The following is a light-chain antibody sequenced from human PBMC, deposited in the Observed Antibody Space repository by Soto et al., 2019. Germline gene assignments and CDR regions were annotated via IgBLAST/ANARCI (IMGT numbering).Light chain of an antibody. CDR3: HQYDTSPRT. Sequence: EIVLTQSPATLSLSPGERATLPSRASQSLTSSYLAWYQQRPGQAPSLLIYGASNRATGIPDRFSGSGSGTDFTLTISRLEPEDFAVYYCHQYDTSPRTFGQGAKVDIK. CDR1: QSLTSSY. CDR2: GAS. J-gene: IGKJ1*01. V-gene: IGKV3-20*01.